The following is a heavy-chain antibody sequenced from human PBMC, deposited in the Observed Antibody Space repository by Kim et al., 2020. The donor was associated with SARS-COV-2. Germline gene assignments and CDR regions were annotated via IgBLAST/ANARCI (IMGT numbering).Heavy chain of an antibody. V-gene: IGHV3-74*01. D-gene: IGHD2-2*01. Sequence: GGSLRLSCAASGFTFSSYWMHWVRQAPGKGLVWVSRINSDGSSTSYADSVKGRFTISRDNAKNTLYLQMNSLRAEYTAVYYCASIHQLLNGGFYYYYGMDVWGQGTTVTVSS. CDR3: ASIHQLLNGGFYYYYGMDV. CDR2: INSDGSST. CDR1: GFTFSSYW. J-gene: IGHJ6*02.